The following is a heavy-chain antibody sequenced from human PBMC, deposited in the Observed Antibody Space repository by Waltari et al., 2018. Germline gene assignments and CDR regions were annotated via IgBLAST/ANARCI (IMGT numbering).Heavy chain of an antibody. J-gene: IGHJ4*02. CDR3: ATGWKLGAAGTD. CDR2: FDPEDGDT. CDR1: GYTLSDLS. D-gene: IGHD6-13*01. V-gene: IGHV1-24*01. Sequence: QVQLVQSGAEVKKPGASVKVSCKVSGYTLSDLSMHWVRQAPGKGLECMGGFDPEDGDTIYAQKCQVRVTMTEDTSTDTAYMELSSLRSEDTAVYYCATGWKLGAAGTDWGQGTLVTVSS.